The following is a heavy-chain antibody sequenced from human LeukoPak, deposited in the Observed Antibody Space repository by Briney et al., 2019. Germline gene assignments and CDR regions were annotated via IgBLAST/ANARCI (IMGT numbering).Heavy chain of an antibody. Sequence: GGSLRLSCVASGFTFTSDAMNWVRQAPGKGLEWVSSTVSRGTTQYADSVKGRFTVSRDTSKNTLYLQMNSLRADDTAVYYCARDPGIRNGMDVWGQGTTVTVSS. J-gene: IGHJ6*02. CDR2: TVSRGTT. CDR1: GFTFTSDA. D-gene: IGHD2/OR15-2a*01. V-gene: IGHV3-23*01. CDR3: ARDPGIRNGMDV.